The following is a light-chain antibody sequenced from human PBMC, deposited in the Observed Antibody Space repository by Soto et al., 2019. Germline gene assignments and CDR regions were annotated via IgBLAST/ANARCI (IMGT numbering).Light chain of an antibody. CDR3: QQFSSYPLT. V-gene: IGKV3-20*01. CDR1: QTVRNNY. J-gene: IGKJ4*01. CDR2: DAS. Sequence: EFVLTQSPGTLSFSPGERATLSCRASQTVRNNYLSWYQQKPGQAPRLLIYDASSRATGIPDRFSGGGSGTDFTLTISRLEPGDFAVYYCQQFSSYPLTFGGGTKVDIK.